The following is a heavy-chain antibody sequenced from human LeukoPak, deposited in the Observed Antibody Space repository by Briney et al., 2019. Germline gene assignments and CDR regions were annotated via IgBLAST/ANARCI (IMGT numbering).Heavy chain of an antibody. Sequence: PGGSLRLSCAASGFTFSSYWMSWVRQALGKGLEWVANIKQDGSEKYYVDSVKGRFTISRDNAKNSLYLQMNSLRAEDTAVYYCARVYYYDSSGYSYYFDYWGQGTLVTVSS. V-gene: IGHV3-7*04. CDR2: IKQDGSEK. D-gene: IGHD3-22*01. CDR1: GFTFSSYW. CDR3: ARVYYYDSSGYSYYFDY. J-gene: IGHJ4*02.